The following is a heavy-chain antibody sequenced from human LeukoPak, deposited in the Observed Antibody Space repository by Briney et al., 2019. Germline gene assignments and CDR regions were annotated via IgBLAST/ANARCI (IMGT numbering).Heavy chain of an antibody. CDR2: INPNSGGT. V-gene: IGHV1-2*02. CDR3: AKDQGGYYSSSWVFDY. D-gene: IGHD6-13*01. J-gene: IGHJ4*02. CDR1: GYSFTGYY. Sequence: SVTVSCKASGYSFTGYYMHWVRQAAGRGREGMGWINPNSGGTNFAQNFQGMVTMTRDTSISTAYMELSRLRSDDTAVYYCAKDQGGYYSSSWVFDYWGQGTLVTVSS.